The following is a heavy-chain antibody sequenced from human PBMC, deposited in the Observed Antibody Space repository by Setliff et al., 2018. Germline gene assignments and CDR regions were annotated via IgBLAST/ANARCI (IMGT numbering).Heavy chain of an antibody. D-gene: IGHD3-3*01. CDR2: MNPNSGNT. Sequence: ASVKVSCKASGYTFTTYDINWVRQAPGQGLEWMGWMNPNSGNTGYAQKFQGRVTITRNTAISTAYMELSSLRSEDTAVYYCARGRRGNYDFWSGYSNWFDPWGQGTLVTAPQ. J-gene: IGHJ5*02. CDR3: ARGRRGNYDFWSGYSNWFDP. V-gene: IGHV1-8*03. CDR1: GYTFTTYD.